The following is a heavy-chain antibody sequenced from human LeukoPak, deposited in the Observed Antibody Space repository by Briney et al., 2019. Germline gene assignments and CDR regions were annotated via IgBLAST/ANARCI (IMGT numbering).Heavy chain of an antibody. J-gene: IGHJ5*02. CDR1: GGSISSSSDY. D-gene: IGHD3-16*02. V-gene: IGHV4-39*07. CDR2: IYYHENT. CDR3: ARLYDYVWGSYRYSWFDP. Sequence: ASETLSLTCTVSGGSISSSSDYWGWIRQAPGKGLEWIGSIYYHENTYYNSSLKSRVTISVDTSKNQFSLKLSSVTAADMAVYYCARLYDYVWGSYRYSWFDPWGQGTLVTVSS.